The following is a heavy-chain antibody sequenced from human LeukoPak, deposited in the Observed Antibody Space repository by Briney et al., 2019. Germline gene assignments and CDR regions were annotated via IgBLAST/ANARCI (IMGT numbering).Heavy chain of an antibody. V-gene: IGHV3-48*04. CDR1: GFTFSSYA. CDR3: ARRYCSSTSCLFDS. J-gene: IGHJ4*02. CDR2: ISGSGSSGVTI. D-gene: IGHD2-2*01. Sequence: GGSLRLSCAASGFTFSSYAMNWVRQAPGKGLEWISYISGSGSSGVTIYYADSVKGRFTISRDNAKNSLYLQMNSLRAEDTALYYCARRYCSSTSCLFDSWGQGTLVTVSS.